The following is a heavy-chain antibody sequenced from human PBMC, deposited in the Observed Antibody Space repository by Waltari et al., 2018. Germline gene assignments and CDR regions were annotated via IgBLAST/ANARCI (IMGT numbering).Heavy chain of an antibody. CDR3: ARREGKAGTTWLYYYYYGMDV. CDR1: GYTFTSYG. D-gene: IGHD1-7*01. Sequence: LVQSGAEVKKPGASVKVSCKASGYTFTSYGISWVRQAPGQGLEWMGWISAYNGNTNYAQKLQGRVTMTTETSTSTADRELRSLRSDDTAVYYCARREGKAGTTWLYYYYYGMDVWGQGTTVTVSS. CDR2: ISAYNGNT. J-gene: IGHJ6*02. V-gene: IGHV1-18*01.